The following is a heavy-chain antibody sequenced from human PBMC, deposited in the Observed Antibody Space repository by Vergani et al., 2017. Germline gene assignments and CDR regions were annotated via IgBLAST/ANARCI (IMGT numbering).Heavy chain of an antibody. J-gene: IGHJ6*03. CDR3: ARDLRDFGAYYMDV. CDR1: GFTFSSYS. D-gene: IGHD3-9*01. Sequence: EVQLVESGGGLVQPGGSLRLSCAASGFTFSSYSMNWVRQAPGKGLEWVSYISSSSSTIYYADSVKGRFTISRDNAKNSLYLQRNSLRAEDTAVYYCARDLRDFGAYYMDVWGKGTTVTVSS. V-gene: IGHV3-48*04. CDR2: ISSSSSTI.